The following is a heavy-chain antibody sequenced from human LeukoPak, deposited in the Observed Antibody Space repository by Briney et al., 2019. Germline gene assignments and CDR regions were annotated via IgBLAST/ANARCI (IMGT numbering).Heavy chain of an antibody. D-gene: IGHD3-10*01. V-gene: IGHV3-9*01. CDR3: AKGGSGSFDYYYGMDV. CDR1: GFTFDDYA. Sequence: PGRSLRLSCAASGFTFDDYAMHWARQAPGKGLEWVSGISWNSGSIGYADSVKGRFTISRDNAKNSLYLQMNSLRAEDTALYYCAKGGSGSFDYYYGMDVWGQGTTVTVSS. J-gene: IGHJ6*02. CDR2: ISWNSGSI.